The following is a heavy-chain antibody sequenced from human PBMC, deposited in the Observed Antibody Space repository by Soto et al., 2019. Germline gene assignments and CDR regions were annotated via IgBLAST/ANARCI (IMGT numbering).Heavy chain of an antibody. CDR1: GGSFSGYY. Sequence: QVHLQQWGAGLLKPSETLSLTCAVYGGSFSGYYWTWSRQPPGTVLEWIGEITHSGSTNYNPSLKSRVTISVDTSKNQFSLKLTSVTAADTAVYYCARDQITGLFDYWGQGTLVTVSS. CDR3: ARDQITGLFDY. J-gene: IGHJ4*02. CDR2: ITHSGST. V-gene: IGHV4-34*01. D-gene: IGHD2-8*02.